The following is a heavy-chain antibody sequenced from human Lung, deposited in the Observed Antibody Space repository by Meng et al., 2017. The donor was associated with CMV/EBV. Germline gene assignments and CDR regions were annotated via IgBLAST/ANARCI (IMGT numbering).Heavy chain of an antibody. Sequence: GESLKISCAASGFTFSNYEMNWVRQAPGQGLEWVSYISTSGSTKYYADSVKGRFTVSRDNAKNSLYLQMNSLTAEDTAVYYCARNGQKTGTPSNYWGQGTLVTVSS. CDR2: ISTSGSTK. CDR1: GFTFSNYE. V-gene: IGHV3-48*03. D-gene: IGHD1-1*01. J-gene: IGHJ4*02. CDR3: ARNGQKTGTPSNY.